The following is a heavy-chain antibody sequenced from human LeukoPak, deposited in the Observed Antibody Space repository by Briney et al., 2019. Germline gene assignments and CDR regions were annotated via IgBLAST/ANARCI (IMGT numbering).Heavy chain of an antibody. CDR2: INPNSGGT. J-gene: IGHJ5*02. V-gene: IGHV1-2*02. CDR1: GYTFTGYH. D-gene: IGHD3-10*01. Sequence: ASVKVSCKASGYTFTGYHMHWVRQAPGQGLEWMGWINPNSGGTNYAQKFQGRVTMTRDTSISTAYMELSRLRSDDTAVYYCARVKGVGYPWFDPWGQGTLVTVSS. CDR3: ARVKGVGYPWFDP.